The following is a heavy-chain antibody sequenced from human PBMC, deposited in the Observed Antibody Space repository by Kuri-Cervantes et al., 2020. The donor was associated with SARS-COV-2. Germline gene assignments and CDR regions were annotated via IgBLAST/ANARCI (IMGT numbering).Heavy chain of an antibody. CDR2: ISSSGSTI. D-gene: IGHD3-22*01. CDR3: ARGDSSGYLYYFDY. Sequence: GGSLRPSCAASGFTFSSYSMNWVRQAPGKGLEWVSYISSSGSTIYYADSVKGRFTISRDNAKNSLYLQMNSLRAEDTAVYYCARGDSSGYLYYFDYWGQGTLVTVSS. J-gene: IGHJ4*02. CDR1: GFTFSSYS. V-gene: IGHV3-48*04.